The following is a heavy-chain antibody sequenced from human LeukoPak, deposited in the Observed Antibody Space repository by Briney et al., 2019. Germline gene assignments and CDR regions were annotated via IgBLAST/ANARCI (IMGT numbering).Heavy chain of an antibody. CDR1: GFTFNTYT. Sequence: GGSLRLSCAASGFTFNTYTMNWVRQAPGKGLEWVSYISGSSGIIDYADSVRGRFTISRDNAKNSLYLQMNSLRAEDTAVYYCAKGPYCSSTSCYVPFDYWGQGTLVTVSS. CDR2: ISGSSGII. V-gene: IGHV3-48*01. J-gene: IGHJ4*02. D-gene: IGHD2-2*01. CDR3: AKGPYCSSTSCYVPFDY.